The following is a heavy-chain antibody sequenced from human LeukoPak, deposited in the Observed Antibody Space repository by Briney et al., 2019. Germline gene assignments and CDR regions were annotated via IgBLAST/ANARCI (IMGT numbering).Heavy chain of an antibody. CDR3: AREHGWGSWDY. Sequence: PSETLSLTCTVSGGSISSYYWSWIRQPPGKGLEWIGYIYYSGSTNYNPSLKSRVTISVDTSKNQFSLKLSSVTAADTAVYYCAREHGWGSWDYWGREPWSPSPQ. J-gene: IGHJ4*02. CDR1: GGSISSYY. CDR2: IYYSGST. V-gene: IGHV4-59*01. D-gene: IGHD7-27*01.